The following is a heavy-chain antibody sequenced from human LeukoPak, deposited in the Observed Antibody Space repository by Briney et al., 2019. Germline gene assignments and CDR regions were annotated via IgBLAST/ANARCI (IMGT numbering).Heavy chain of an antibody. Sequence: PGGSLRLSCPTSGFIFSTYALSWVRQAPGKGLEGPSSISGSGGSTYHADSVKGRFTISRDSSKNTLYLQMNSLRAEDTAIYYCARVIRAAPGKGYFDYWGQGTLVTVSS. V-gene: IGHV3-23*01. CDR2: ISGSGGST. CDR3: ARVIRAAPGKGYFDY. D-gene: IGHD6-13*01. J-gene: IGHJ4*02. CDR1: GFIFSTYA.